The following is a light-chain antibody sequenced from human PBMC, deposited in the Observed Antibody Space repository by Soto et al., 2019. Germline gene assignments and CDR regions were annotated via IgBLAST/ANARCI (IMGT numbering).Light chain of an antibody. J-gene: IGLJ3*02. CDR3: SSYTSRSTHWV. V-gene: IGLV2-14*01. CDR2: EVS. CDR1: SSDVGGYNY. Sequence: QSVLTQPASVSGSPGQSITISCTGTSSDVGGYNYVSWYQQHPGKAPKLLIYEVSNRPSGVSNRFSGSKSGNTASLTISGLQAEDDADYYCSSYTSRSTHWVFGGGTKLTVL.